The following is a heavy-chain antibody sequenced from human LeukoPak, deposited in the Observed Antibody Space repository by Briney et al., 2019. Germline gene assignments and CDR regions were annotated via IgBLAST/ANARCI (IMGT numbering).Heavy chain of an antibody. J-gene: IGHJ6*02. Sequence: SETLSLTCTVSGGSISSYYWSWIRQPPGKGLEWIGYIYYSGSTNYNPSLKSRVTISVDTSKNQFSLKLSSVTAADTAVYYCARDRGSIAAAPEAHYYYYGMDVWGQGTTVTVSS. CDR3: ARDRGSIAAAPEAHYYYYGMDV. CDR1: GGSISSYY. CDR2: IYYSGST. D-gene: IGHD6-13*01. V-gene: IGHV4-59*01.